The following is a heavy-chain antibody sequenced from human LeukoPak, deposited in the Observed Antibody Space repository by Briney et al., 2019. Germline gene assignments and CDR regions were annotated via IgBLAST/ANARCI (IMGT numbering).Heavy chain of an antibody. V-gene: IGHV1-69*05. J-gene: IGHJ4*02. CDR1: GGTFSSYA. Sequence: SVTVSCKASGGTFSSYAISWVRQAPGQGLERMGGIIPIFGTANYAQKFQGRVTITTDESTSTAYMELSSLRSEDTAVYYCARSQGYSGYDEYCGGDCEFDYWGQGTLVTVSS. CDR3: ARSQGYSGYDEYCGGDCEFDY. D-gene: IGHD2-21*02. CDR2: IIPIFGTA.